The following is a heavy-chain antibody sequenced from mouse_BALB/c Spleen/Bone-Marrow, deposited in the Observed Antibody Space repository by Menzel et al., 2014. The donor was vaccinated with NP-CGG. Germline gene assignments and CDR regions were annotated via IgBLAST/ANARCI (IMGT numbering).Heavy chain of an antibody. Sequence: EVQLVESGGGLVQPGGSRKLSCAASGFTFSSFGMHWVRQAPEKGLEWVAYISSGSSTIYYADTVKGRFTISRDNPKNTLFLQMTSLRSEDTAMYYCAREYGNCWFAYWGQGTLVTVSA. D-gene: IGHD2-10*02. CDR1: GFTFSSFG. CDR2: ISSGSSTI. J-gene: IGHJ3*01. CDR3: AREYGNCWFAY. V-gene: IGHV5-17*02.